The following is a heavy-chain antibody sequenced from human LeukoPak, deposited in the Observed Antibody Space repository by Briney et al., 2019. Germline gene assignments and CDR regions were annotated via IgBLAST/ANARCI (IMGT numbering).Heavy chain of an antibody. CDR2: IYYSGGT. CDR3: ARHGSDKTFDY. D-gene: IGHD6-19*01. V-gene: IGHV4-39*01. Sequence: PSETLSLTCTVSGGSISSSSYYWGWIRQPPGKGLEWIGSIYYSGGTYYNPSLKSRVTISVDTSKNQFSLKLSSVTAADTAVYYCARHGSDKTFDYWGQGTLVTVSS. J-gene: IGHJ4*02. CDR1: GGSISSSSYY.